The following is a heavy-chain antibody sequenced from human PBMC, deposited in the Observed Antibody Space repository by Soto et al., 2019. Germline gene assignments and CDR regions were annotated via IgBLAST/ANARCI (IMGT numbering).Heavy chain of an antibody. CDR3: ARRGWGSSSFFDY. V-gene: IGHV4-39*01. D-gene: IGHD6-6*01. CDR1: GASITSLYYY. Sequence: SETPSLTCTVSGASITSLYYYWGWIRQPPGKGLEWIGSSYHSGSTYYAPSLMSRVAMSVDTSKNQFSLKLNSVTAADTAVYYCARRGWGSSSFFDYWGQGTLVTVSS. J-gene: IGHJ4*02. CDR2: SYHSGST.